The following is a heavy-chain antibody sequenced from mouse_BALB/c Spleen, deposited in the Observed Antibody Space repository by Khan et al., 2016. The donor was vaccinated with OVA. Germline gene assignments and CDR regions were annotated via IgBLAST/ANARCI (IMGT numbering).Heavy chain of an antibody. CDR3: ASHLTGSFDY. Sequence: EVELVESGGDLVKPGGSLKLSCAASGFTFSSYSMSWVRQTPDQRLEWVASISSDADYTYYTDSVKGRFTISRDNAKNTLYLQMSSLKSEDTAIYYCASHLTGSFDYWGQGTLVTVSA. D-gene: IGHD4-1*01. J-gene: IGHJ3*01. CDR2: ISSDADYT. CDR1: GFTFSSYS. V-gene: IGHV5-6*01.